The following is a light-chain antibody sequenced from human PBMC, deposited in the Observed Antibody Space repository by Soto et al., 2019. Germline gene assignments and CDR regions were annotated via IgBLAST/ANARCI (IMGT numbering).Light chain of an antibody. CDR1: QSVGTW. J-gene: IGKJ1*01. CDR2: DAS. Sequence: DIPMTQCPLTMSASVGARRVNTWRASQSVGTWLAWYQQKPGKAPKVLIYDASSLESGVPSRFSGSRSGTDFSLTITSLQPDDFATYFCQQYASQWETFGQGTKVDMK. V-gene: IGKV1-5*01. CDR3: QQYASQWET.